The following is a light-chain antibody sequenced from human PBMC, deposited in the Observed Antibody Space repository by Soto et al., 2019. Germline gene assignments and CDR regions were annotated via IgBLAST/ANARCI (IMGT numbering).Light chain of an antibody. Sequence: QSVLTQPASVSGSPGQSITISCTGTSSDVGGYNYVSWYQQHPGKAPKLMIYDVSNRPSGVSNRFSGSKSGNTASLTISGLQAEDEADYYCSSYTSSLSGSVFGGGTQLTVL. J-gene: IGLJ2*01. CDR1: SSDVGGYNY. CDR3: SSYTSSLSGSV. V-gene: IGLV2-14*01. CDR2: DVS.